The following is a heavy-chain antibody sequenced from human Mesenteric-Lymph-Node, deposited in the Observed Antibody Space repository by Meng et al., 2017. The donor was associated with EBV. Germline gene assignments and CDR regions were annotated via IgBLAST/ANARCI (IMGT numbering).Heavy chain of an antibody. V-gene: IGHV4-30-4*08. CDR3: ARVMDADDDFDI. CDR1: GASVSSGHYY. Sequence: QWQLQRSGPGLLKPSETLSLTCAASGASVSSGHYYWTWIRQPPGKGLEWIGYIYFTGSTYYNPSLKSRATISVDTSKNQFSLKLSSVTAADTAVYYCARVMDADDDFDIWGQGTLVTVSS. J-gene: IGHJ3*02. D-gene: IGHD2-2*01. CDR2: IYFTGST.